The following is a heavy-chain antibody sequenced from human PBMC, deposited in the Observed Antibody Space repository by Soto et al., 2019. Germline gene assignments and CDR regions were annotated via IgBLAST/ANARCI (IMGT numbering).Heavy chain of an antibody. Sequence: SETLSLTCTVSGGSISSSSYYWGWIRQPPGRGLEWIGSIYYSGSTYYNPSLKSRVTVSVDTSKNQFSLKLSSVTAADTAVYYCARHSTLYYYGSGIGWFDPWGQGTLVTVSS. V-gene: IGHV4-39*01. D-gene: IGHD3-10*01. CDR2: IYYSGST. CDR3: ARHSTLYYYGSGIGWFDP. J-gene: IGHJ5*02. CDR1: GGSISSSSYY.